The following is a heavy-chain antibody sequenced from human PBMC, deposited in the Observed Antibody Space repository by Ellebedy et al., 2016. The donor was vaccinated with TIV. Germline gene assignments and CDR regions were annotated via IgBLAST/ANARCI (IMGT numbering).Heavy chain of an antibody. CDR3: SRIAGSYSNGLDH. Sequence: SGPTLVKPTETLTLTCTFAGFSLSTSGMCVSWLRQPPGKALEWIALIAWDDDKFYNASLKTRLTISKDASKTLVVFVMTNMDPADTATYYCSRIAGSYSNGLDHWGQGTLVTVSS. CDR2: IAWDDDK. CDR1: GFSLSTSGMC. D-gene: IGHD3-10*01. J-gene: IGHJ4*02. V-gene: IGHV2-70*13.